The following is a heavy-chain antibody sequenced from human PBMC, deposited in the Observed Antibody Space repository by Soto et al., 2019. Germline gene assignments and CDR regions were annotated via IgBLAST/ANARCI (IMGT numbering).Heavy chain of an antibody. CDR2: IRSKAYGGTT. J-gene: IGHJ3*02. CDR1: GFTFGDYA. Sequence: GGSLRLSCTAAGFTFGDYARSWFRQAPGKGLEWVGFIRSKAYGGTTEYAASVKGRFTISRDDSKSIAYLQMNSLKTEDTAVYYCTRDGVRVAATYAFDIWGQGTMVTVSS. CDR3: TRDGVRVAATYAFDI. D-gene: IGHD2-15*01. V-gene: IGHV3-49*03.